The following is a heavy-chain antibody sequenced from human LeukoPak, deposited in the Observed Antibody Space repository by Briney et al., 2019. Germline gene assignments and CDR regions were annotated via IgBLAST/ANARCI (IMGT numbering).Heavy chain of an antibody. CDR3: AKLGGYDGSGFGDC. V-gene: IGHV3-23*01. D-gene: IGHD3-22*01. Sequence: GGSLRLSCAASGFTFSSYAMSWVRQAPGQGLEWVAAISGSGGSTYYADSVKGRFTISRDNSTNTLYLQMNSLRAEDTAVYYCAKLGGYDGSGFGDCWGEGTLVTVSS. J-gene: IGHJ4*02. CDR1: GFTFSSYA. CDR2: ISGSGGST.